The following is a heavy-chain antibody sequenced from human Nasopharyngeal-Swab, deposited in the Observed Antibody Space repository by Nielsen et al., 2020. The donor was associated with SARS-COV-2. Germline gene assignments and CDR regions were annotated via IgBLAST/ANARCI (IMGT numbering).Heavy chain of an antibody. V-gene: IGHV1-18*01. D-gene: IGHD5-18*01. CDR3: ARIVNTGYSFGI. CDR2: ISTYNGDT. Sequence: WVRQAPGQGLEWMGWISTYNGDTNNTQKFQGRVAMTTDTSTSTAYMELRSLRTDDTAVYYCARIVNTGYSFGIWGQGTPVTGLL. J-gene: IGHJ4*02.